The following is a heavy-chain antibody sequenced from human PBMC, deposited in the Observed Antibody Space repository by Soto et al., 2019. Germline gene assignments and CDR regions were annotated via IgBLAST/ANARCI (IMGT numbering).Heavy chain of an antibody. D-gene: IGHD3-10*01. CDR1: GGSVSSGSYY. CDR2: IYYSGST. Sequence: SETLSLTCTVSGGSVSSGSYYWSWIRQPPGKGLEWIGYIYYSGSTNYNPSLKSRVTISVDTSKNQFSLKLSSVTAADTAVYSCASFHSFDGSIYHYYFDFGGQGTLVTVSS. V-gene: IGHV4-61*01. CDR3: ASFHSFDGSIYHYYFDF. J-gene: IGHJ4*02.